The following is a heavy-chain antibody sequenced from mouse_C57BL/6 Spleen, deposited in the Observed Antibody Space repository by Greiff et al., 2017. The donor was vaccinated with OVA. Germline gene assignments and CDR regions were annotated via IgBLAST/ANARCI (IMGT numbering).Heavy chain of an antibody. Sequence: QVQLQQPGAELVKPGASVKLSCKASGYTFTSYWMHWVQQRPGRGLEWIGRIDPNSGGTKYNEKFKSMATLTVDKPSSTAYMQLSSLTSEDSAVYYGARSSRDWHWYFDVWGTGTTVTVSS. CDR3: ARSSRDWHWYFDV. CDR1: GYTFTSYW. J-gene: IGHJ1*03. V-gene: IGHV1-72*01. CDR2: IDPNSGGT. D-gene: IGHD4-1*01.